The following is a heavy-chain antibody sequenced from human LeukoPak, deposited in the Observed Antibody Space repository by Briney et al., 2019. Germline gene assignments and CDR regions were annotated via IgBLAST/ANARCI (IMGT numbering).Heavy chain of an antibody. CDR1: GFTVSSNY. D-gene: IGHD3-22*01. CDR2: IYSGGST. Sequence: GGSLRLSCAASGFTVSSNYMSWVRQAPGKGLEWVSVIYSGGSTYYADSVKGRFTISRDNSKNTLYLQMNSLRAEDTAVYYCARDYYDSSGYSPLGYWGQGTLVTVSS. V-gene: IGHV3-53*01. J-gene: IGHJ4*02. CDR3: ARDYYDSSGYSPLGY.